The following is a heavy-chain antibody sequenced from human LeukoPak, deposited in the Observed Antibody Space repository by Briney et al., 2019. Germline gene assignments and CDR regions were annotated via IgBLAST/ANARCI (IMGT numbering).Heavy chain of an antibody. CDR2: IYSGGST. D-gene: IGHD6-13*01. Sequence: GGSLRLSCAASGFTVSINYMSWVRQAPGKGLEWVSVIYSGGSTYYADSVKGRFTISRDNSKNTLYLQMNSLRAEDTAVYYCARVSTSSSWYYFDYWGQGTLVTVSS. V-gene: IGHV3-66*01. CDR1: GFTVSINY. CDR3: ARVSTSSSWYYFDY. J-gene: IGHJ4*02.